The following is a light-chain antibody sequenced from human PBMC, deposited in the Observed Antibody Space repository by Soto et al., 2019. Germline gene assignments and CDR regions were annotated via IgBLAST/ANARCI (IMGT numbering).Light chain of an antibody. Sequence: SYELTQPPSVSVAPGQTARITCGGNNIGSKSVHWCQQRPGQAPVLVVYDDFDRPSGVSNRYSGSKSGNSASLTISGLQADDEADYYCCSLTTSHTYVFGSGTKVTVL. J-gene: IGLJ1*01. CDR2: DDF. V-gene: IGLV3-21*02. CDR3: CSLTTSHTYV. CDR1: NIGSKS.